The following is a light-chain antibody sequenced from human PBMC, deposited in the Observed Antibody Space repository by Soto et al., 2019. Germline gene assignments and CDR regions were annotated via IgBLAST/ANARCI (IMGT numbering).Light chain of an antibody. CDR1: QGIDSS. CDR3: QKYNNWLRN. V-gene: IGKV1D-13*01. CDR2: AAS. Sequence: AILFTHSPSSLSASVVDRVTITFLASQGIDSSFAWYQQKPGKAPKLLIYAASSLQSGVPSRFSGSGSGTGFTLTISSLQPEDFAVYYCQKYNNWLRNFGQGTRLEIK. J-gene: IGKJ5*01.